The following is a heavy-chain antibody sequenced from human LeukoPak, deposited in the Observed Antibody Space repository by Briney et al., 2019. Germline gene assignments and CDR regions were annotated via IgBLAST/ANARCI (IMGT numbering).Heavy chain of an antibody. CDR2: IIPILGIA. Sequence: SVKVSCKASGGTFSSYTISWVRQAPGQGLEWMGRIIPILGIANYAQKFQGRVTFTADKSTSTAYMELSSLRSEDTAVYYCASEGGASSSWYFVYWGQGTLVTVSS. D-gene: IGHD6-13*01. CDR3: ASEGGASSSWYFVY. V-gene: IGHV1-69*02. CDR1: GGTFSSYT. J-gene: IGHJ4*02.